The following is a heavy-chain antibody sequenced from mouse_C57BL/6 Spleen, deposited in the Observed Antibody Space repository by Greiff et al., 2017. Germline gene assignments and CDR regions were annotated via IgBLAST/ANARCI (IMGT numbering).Heavy chain of an antibody. D-gene: IGHD2-1*01. J-gene: IGHJ3*01. CDR1: GFTFSDYG. CDR3: ARQGNGKEFAY. V-gene: IGHV5-17*01. CDR2: ISSGSSTI. Sequence: EVHLVESGGGLVKPGGSLKLSCAASGFTFSDYGMHWVRQAPKKGLEWVAYISSGSSTIYYADTVKGRFTISRDNAKNTLFLHMTSLRSEDTAMYYCARQGNGKEFAYWGQGTLVTVSA.